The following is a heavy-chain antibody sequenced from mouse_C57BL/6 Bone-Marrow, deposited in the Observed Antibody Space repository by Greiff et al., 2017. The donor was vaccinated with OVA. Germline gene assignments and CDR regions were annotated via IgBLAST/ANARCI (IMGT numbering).Heavy chain of an antibody. V-gene: IGHV1-85*01. J-gene: IGHJ1*03. D-gene: IGHD1-1*01. Sequence: VQLVESGPELVKPGASVKLSCKASGYTFTSYDINWVKQRPGQGLEWIGWIYPRDGSTKYNEKFKGKATLTVDTSSSTAYMELHSLTSEDSAVYFCARRSITTVVDWYFDVWGTGTTVTVSS. CDR1: GYTFTSYD. CDR2: IYPRDGST. CDR3: ARRSITTVVDWYFDV.